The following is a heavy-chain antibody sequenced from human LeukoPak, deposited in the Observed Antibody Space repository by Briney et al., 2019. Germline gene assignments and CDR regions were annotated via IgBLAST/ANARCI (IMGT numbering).Heavy chain of an antibody. D-gene: IGHD2-2*01. J-gene: IGHJ4*02. CDR3: ATLGYCSSTSCR. V-gene: IGHV1-2*02. Sequence: GASVKVSCKASGYTFTGYYMHWVRQAPGQGLEWMGWINPNSGGTNYALKFQGRVTMTRDTSISTAYMELSRLRSDDTAVYYCATLGYCSSTSCRWGQGTLVTVSS. CDR2: INPNSGGT. CDR1: GYTFTGYY.